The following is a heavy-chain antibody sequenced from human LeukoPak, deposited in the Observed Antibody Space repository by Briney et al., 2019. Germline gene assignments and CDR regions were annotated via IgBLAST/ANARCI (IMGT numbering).Heavy chain of an antibody. CDR2: FDPEDGET. D-gene: IGHD6-19*01. CDR1: GYTLTELS. V-gene: IGHV1-24*01. CDR3: ATDPPGWVTTTFDY. J-gene: IGHJ4*02. Sequence: ASVKVSCKVSGYTLTELSMHWVRQAPGKGLEWMGGFDPEDGETIYAQKFQGRVTMTEDTSTDTAYMEPSSLRSEDTAVYYCATDPPGWVTTTFDYWGQGTLVTVSS.